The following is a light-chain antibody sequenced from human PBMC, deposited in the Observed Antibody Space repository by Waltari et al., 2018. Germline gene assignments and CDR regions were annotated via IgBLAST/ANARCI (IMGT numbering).Light chain of an antibody. CDR2: GKN. V-gene: IGLV3-19*01. Sequence: SSELTQDPAVSVALGQTVRITCQGDGLRGYYASWYQQKPGQAPVLVIFGKNNRPSGIPDRFPGSSSGNTVSLTITGAQAEDEADYYCYSRDSSGDHLRVFGTGTRVTVL. J-gene: IGLJ1*01. CDR3: YSRDSSGDHLRV. CDR1: GLRGYY.